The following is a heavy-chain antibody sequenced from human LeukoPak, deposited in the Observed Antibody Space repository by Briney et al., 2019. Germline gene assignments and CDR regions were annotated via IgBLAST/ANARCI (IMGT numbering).Heavy chain of an antibody. J-gene: IGHJ2*01. Sequence: PGGSLRLSCAASGLNFNDNDMDWVRQAPGKGLEWVAVIWDDGSNKYYAESVKGRFTISRDISKNMLYLQMNSQRVEDTAVYYCAKERGGQDWDFDLWGRARLASVSS. CDR1: GLNFNDND. CDR2: IWDDGSNK. CDR3: AKERGGQDWDFDL. D-gene: IGHD3-10*01. V-gene: IGHV3-33*06.